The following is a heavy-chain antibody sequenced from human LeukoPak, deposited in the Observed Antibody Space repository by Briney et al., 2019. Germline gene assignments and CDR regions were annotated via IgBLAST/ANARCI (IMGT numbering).Heavy chain of an antibody. Sequence: GGSLRLSCAASGFTFSSYEMSWVGQALGKGLDWVSYISSGGSTIYYADSVKGRFTISRDNAKNSLYLQMNSLRAEDTAVYYCARNRGWLQFDYWGPGTRVTVSS. V-gene: IGHV3-48*03. D-gene: IGHD5-24*01. CDR3: ARNRGWLQFDY. CDR2: ISSGGSTI. CDR1: GFTFSSYE. J-gene: IGHJ4*02.